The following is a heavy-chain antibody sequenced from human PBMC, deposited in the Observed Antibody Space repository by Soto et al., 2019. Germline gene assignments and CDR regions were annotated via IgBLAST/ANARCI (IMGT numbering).Heavy chain of an antibody. V-gene: IGHV1-3*01. D-gene: IGHD1-26*01. CDR3: ARMGHGLFYYYGMDV. CDR1: GYTFTSYA. Sequence: QVQLVQSGAEVKKPGASVKVSCKASGYTFTSYAMHWVRQAPGQRLEWMGWINAGNGNTKYSQKFQGRVTITRDTSASTAYMELSSLRSEDTAVYYCARMGHGLFYYYGMDVWGQGTTVTVSS. J-gene: IGHJ6*02. CDR2: INAGNGNT.